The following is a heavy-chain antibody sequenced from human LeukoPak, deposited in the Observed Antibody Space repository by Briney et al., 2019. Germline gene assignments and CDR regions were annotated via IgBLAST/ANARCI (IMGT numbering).Heavy chain of an antibody. J-gene: IGHJ2*01. CDR2: VSSGGDIT. D-gene: IGHD4-17*01. CDR3: ATVTTVTNYWYFDL. V-gene: IGHV3-11*01. Sequence: GGSLRLSCAASGFTFSDYYISWIRQAPGKGLEWLSIVSSGGDITTYADSVKGRFTISRDNTRNLLFLQMNSLRAEDTAVYYCATVTTVTNYWYFDLWGRGTLVTVSS. CDR1: GFTFSDYY.